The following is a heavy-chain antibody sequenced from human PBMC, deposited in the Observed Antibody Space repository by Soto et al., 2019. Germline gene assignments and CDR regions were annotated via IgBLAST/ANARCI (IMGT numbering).Heavy chain of an antibody. J-gene: IGHJ5*02. Sequence: GESLKISCKGSGYSFTSYWISWVRQMPGKGLEWMGRIDPSDSYTNYSPSFQGHVTISADKSISTAYLQWSSLKASDTAMYYCARVAYGSGTQNWFDPWGQGTLVTVSS. V-gene: IGHV5-10-1*01. CDR3: ARVAYGSGTQNWFDP. CDR2: IDPSDSYT. D-gene: IGHD3-10*01. CDR1: GYSFTSYW.